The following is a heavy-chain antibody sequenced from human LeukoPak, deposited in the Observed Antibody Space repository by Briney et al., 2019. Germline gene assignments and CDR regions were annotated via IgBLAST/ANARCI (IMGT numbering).Heavy chain of an antibody. CDR2: IKQDGSEK. J-gene: IGHJ1*01. CDR1: GFSFSTYW. V-gene: IGHV3-7*01. D-gene: IGHD2-2*01. CDR3: ARGYCSSTSCSSNFRH. Sequence: PGGSLKLSCVASGFSFSTYWMSWVRQAPGKGLEWVANIKQDGSEKYYVDSVKGRFTISRDNAKNSLYLQMNSLRAEDTAVYYCARGYCSSTSCSSNFRHWGQGTLVTVSS.